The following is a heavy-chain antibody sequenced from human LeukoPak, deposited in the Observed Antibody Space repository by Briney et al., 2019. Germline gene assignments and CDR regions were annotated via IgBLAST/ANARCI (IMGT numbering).Heavy chain of an antibody. J-gene: IGHJ6*03. Sequence: SETLSLTCTVSGASISSGSYYWSWLRQPAGKGLEWIGRIYTSGNTNYNPSLKSRVAISIDTSKNQFSLKLSSVTAADTAVYYWAREPADPGHLVVLAVVGCMDVWGNGTTVTVSS. V-gene: IGHV4-61*02. CDR3: AREPADPGHLVVLAVVGCMDV. CDR1: GASISSGSYY. CDR2: IYTSGNT. D-gene: IGHD2-21*01.